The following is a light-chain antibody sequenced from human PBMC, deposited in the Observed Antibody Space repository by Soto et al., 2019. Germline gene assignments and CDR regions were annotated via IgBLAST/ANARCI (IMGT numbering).Light chain of an antibody. CDR2: AAS. Sequence: AIRVAQSPSYLSASVGDRVTITCRASQDIRDDLGWYQLKPGKAPKLLIYAASTLQSGVPSRFSGSGSGTEFTLTISSLQPEDFGTYYCLQDFNFPQTFGQGTKVEIK. J-gene: IGKJ1*01. CDR3: LQDFNFPQT. CDR1: QDIRDD. V-gene: IGKV1-6*01.